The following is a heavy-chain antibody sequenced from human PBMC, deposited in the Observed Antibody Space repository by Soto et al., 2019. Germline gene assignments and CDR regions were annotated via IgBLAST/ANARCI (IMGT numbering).Heavy chain of an antibody. Sequence: QVQLQESGPGLVKPSQTLSLTCTVSGGSISSGGYYWSWIRQHPGKGLEWIGDIYYSGSTYYNPSLKSRVTISVDTSKNQFSLKLSSVTAADTAVYYCARAITHDFLGGYYLDYWGQGTLVTVSS. D-gene: IGHD3-3*01. CDR1: GGSISSGGYY. J-gene: IGHJ4*02. CDR2: IYYSGST. V-gene: IGHV4-31*03. CDR3: ARAITHDFLGGYYLDY.